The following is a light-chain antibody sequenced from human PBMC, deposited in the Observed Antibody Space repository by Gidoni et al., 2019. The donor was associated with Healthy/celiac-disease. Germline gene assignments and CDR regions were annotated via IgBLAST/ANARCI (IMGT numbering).Light chain of an antibody. CDR2: ESS. V-gene: IGLV2-23*01. J-gene: IGLJ2*01. CDR1: SSDVGIYNL. CDR3: CSYACSSTLEVV. Sequence: QSALTQPASVSGSPGQSITISCTGTSSDVGIYNLVSWYQQHPGKAPTLMIYESSKRPSGVSNRFSGSKSGNTASLTISVLQAEDEADYYCCSYACSSTLEVVFGGGTKLTVL.